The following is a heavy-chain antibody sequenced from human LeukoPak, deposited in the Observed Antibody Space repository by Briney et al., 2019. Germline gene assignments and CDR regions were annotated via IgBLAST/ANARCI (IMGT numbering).Heavy chain of an antibody. Sequence: GASVTVSCKSSGYTFTNYYLHWVRQAPGQGLEWMGIINPSGGSTTYAQKFQGRLTMTGDTSTSTVYMELSSLRSEDTAVYYCARSSAYYNEADIWGQGTMVTVSS. J-gene: IGHJ3*02. V-gene: IGHV1-46*01. CDR3: ARSSAYYNEADI. CDR1: GYTFTNYY. D-gene: IGHD3-9*01. CDR2: INPSGGST.